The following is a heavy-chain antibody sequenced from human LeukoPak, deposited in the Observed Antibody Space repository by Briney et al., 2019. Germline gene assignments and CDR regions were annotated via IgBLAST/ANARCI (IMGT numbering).Heavy chain of an antibody. Sequence: GGSLRLSCAASGFTFSSYAMTWVRQAPGKGLEWVSGISVSGDSTFYADSVKGRFTISRDNSKNTLYLQMNSLRAEDTAVYYCAKSLFYDSSGQVFDYWGQGTLVIVSS. V-gene: IGHV3-23*01. CDR2: ISVSGDST. J-gene: IGHJ4*02. CDR3: AKSLFYDSSGQVFDY. CDR1: GFTFSSYA. D-gene: IGHD3-22*01.